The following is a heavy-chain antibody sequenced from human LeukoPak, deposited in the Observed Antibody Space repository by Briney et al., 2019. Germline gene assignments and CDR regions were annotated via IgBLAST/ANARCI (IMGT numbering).Heavy chain of an antibody. D-gene: IGHD6-6*01. CDR1: GYTFTGHY. Sequence: ASVKVSCKASGYTFTGHYMHWARQAPGQGLEWMGWINPNSGDRNSAQKFQGRVTMTTDTSTSTAYMELRSLRSDDTAVYYCARSQALYPVPFDPWGQGTLVTVSS. V-gene: IGHV1-2*02. CDR3: ARSQALYPVPFDP. CDR2: INPNSGDR. J-gene: IGHJ5*02.